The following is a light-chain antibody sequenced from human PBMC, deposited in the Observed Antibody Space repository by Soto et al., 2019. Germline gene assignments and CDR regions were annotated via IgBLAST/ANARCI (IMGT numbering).Light chain of an antibody. V-gene: IGLV2-14*01. CDR2: EAS. J-gene: IGLJ1*01. CDR1: SSDVGGYNY. Sequence: QSVLTQPASVSGSPGQSITISCAGTSSDVGGYNYVSWYQQHPGKAPKLMIYEASYRPSGVSNRFSGSKSGNTASLTISGLQAEDEADYYCSSYTANSIVFGTGTKLTVL. CDR3: SSYTANSIV.